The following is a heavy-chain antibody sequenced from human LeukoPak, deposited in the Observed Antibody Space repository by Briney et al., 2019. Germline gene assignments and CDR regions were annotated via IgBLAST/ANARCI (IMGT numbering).Heavy chain of an antibody. J-gene: IGHJ6*03. Sequence: GGSLRLSCAASGFTFSSYSMNWARQAPGKGLEWVGRIKSKTDGGTTDYAAPVKGRFTISRDDSKNTLYLQMNSLKTEDTAVYYCTVYYYYYMDVWGKGTTVTVSS. CDR1: GFTFSSYS. CDR2: IKSKTDGGTT. V-gene: IGHV3-15*01. CDR3: TVYYYYYMDV.